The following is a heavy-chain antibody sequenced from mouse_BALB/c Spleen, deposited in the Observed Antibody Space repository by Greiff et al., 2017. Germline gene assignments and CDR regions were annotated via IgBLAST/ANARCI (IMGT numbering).Heavy chain of an antibody. CDR3: ARGLSHFDY. CDR1: GYTFTSYN. D-gene: IGHD2-3*01. Sequence: QVQLQQPGAELVKPGASVKMSCKASGYTFTSYNMHWVKQTPGQGLEWIGAIYPGNGDTSYNQKFKGKATLTADKSSSTAYMQLSSLTSEDSAVYYCARGLSHFDYWGQGTTLTVSS. J-gene: IGHJ2*01. CDR2: IYPGNGDT. V-gene: IGHV1-12*01.